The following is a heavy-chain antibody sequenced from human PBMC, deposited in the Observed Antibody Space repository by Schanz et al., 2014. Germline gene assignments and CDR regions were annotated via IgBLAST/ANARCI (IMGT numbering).Heavy chain of an antibody. J-gene: IGHJ6*03. CDR3: ARAAVSVGAYHYYMDV. V-gene: IGHV1-69*08. CDR2: IIPNLDKT. Sequence: QVQLVQSGAEVKKPGSSVKVSCKASGGTFSSSTLTWVRQAPGQGLEWMGRIIPNLDKTNYAEKFQGRVTMTADKSTSTVYMEVSSLRSEDTAVYYCARAAVSVGAYHYYMDVWGKGTTVTVS. CDR1: GGTFSSST. D-gene: IGHD2-21*01.